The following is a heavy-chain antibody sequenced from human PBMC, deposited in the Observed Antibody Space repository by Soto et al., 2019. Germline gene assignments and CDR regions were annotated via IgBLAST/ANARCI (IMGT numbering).Heavy chain of an antibody. CDR1: GYSFTSYG. V-gene: IGHV1-18*04. Sequence: ASVKVSCKASGYSFTSYGISWVRQAPGQGPEWMGWISGHNGNTNHPQSLQGRVTMTTDTSKNTAYMELRSLRSDDTAVYYCARHRFNYYDDTVYYYFDYWGQGTLVTVS. J-gene: IGHJ4*02. D-gene: IGHD3-22*01. CDR2: ISGHNGNT. CDR3: ARHRFNYYDDTVYYYFDY.